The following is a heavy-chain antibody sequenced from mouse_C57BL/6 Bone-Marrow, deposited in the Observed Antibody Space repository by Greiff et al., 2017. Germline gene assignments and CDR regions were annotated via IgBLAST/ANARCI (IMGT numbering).Heavy chain of an antibody. CDR1: GYTFTSYG. CDR2: IYPRSGNT. D-gene: IGHD1-1*01. Sequence: QVQLQQSGAELARPGASVKLSCKASGYTFTSYGISWVKQRTGQGLEWIGEIYPRSGNTYYNEKFKGKATLTADKSSSTAYMELHSLTSEDSAVYFCANYDGSSYDYFDYWGQGTTLTVSS. J-gene: IGHJ2*01. V-gene: IGHV1-81*01. CDR3: ANYDGSSYDYFDY.